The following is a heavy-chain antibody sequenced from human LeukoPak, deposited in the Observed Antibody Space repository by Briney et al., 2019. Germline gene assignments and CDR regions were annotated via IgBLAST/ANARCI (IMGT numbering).Heavy chain of an antibody. J-gene: IGHJ4*02. D-gene: IGHD5-18*01. CDR1: GLTFSSSW. V-gene: IGHV3-7*01. CDR2: INPDGNKK. CDR3: ARDLAYSRLDY. Sequence: GGSLRLSCAVSGLTFSSSWTDWVRQAPGKGLEWVASINPDGNKKYSADSVKGRFTISRDNAENSLYLQMNSLRVEDTAFYYCARDLAYSRLDYWGQGMLVTVSS.